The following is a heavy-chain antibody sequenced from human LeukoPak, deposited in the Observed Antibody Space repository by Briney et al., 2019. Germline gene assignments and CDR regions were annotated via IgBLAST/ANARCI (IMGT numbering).Heavy chain of an antibody. V-gene: IGHV3-30*18. CDR2: ISHDGSNK. D-gene: IGHD3-16*01. Sequence: GGSLRLSCAASGFPFSDYGMYWVRQAPGKGLEWLAVISHDGSNKHYTDSVKGRITISRDNSMNTLYLQMNSLTAEDTAVYYCAKVRWGSDNALDSWGQGTLVTGSS. CDR3: AKVRWGSDNALDS. J-gene: IGHJ4*02. CDR1: GFPFSDYG.